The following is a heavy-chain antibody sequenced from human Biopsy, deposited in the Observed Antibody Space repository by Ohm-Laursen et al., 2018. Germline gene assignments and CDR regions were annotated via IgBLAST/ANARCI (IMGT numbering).Heavy chain of an antibody. D-gene: IGHD3-3*01. CDR3: ARVRGSGFFAFDI. J-gene: IGHJ3*02. CDR1: GGSVRGYY. Sequence: TLSLTCSVSGGSVRGYYWSWIRQTSGTGLAWIGHIFDDGATNYSPSPSLQGRVTLSIDTSENTFSLTLNSLTRADTGVYYCARVRGSGFFAFDIWGRGTTVSVSS. V-gene: IGHV4-59*02. CDR2: IFDDGAT.